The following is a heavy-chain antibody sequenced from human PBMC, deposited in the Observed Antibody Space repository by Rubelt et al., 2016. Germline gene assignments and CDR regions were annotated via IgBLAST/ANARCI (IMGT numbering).Heavy chain of an antibody. CDR2: INAGNGNT. Sequence: VQLVQSGAEVKKPGASVKVSCKASGYTFTGYYMHWVRQAPGQRLEWMGWINAGNGNTKYSQKLQGRGTITRDPYASTAYMELSSLRSEDTAIYYCATGYSSGWYVAYWGQGTLVTVS. CDR3: ATGYSSGWYVAY. V-gene: IGHV1-3*01. J-gene: IGHJ4*02. D-gene: IGHD6-19*01. CDR1: GYTFTGYY.